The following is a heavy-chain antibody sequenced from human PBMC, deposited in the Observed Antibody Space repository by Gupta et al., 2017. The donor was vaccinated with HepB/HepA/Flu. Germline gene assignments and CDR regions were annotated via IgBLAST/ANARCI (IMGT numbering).Heavy chain of an antibody. J-gene: IGHJ6*03. D-gene: IGHD3-10*01. CDR2: INPSSGST. Sequence: WVRQAPGQGLEWMGVINPSSGSTNNAQKFQGRVTLTRDTATSTVYMELSSLRSEDTAVYYCARDPLHELTNNYFYMDVWGKGTTVTVSS. CDR3: ARDPLHELTNNYFYMDV. V-gene: IGHV1-46*01.